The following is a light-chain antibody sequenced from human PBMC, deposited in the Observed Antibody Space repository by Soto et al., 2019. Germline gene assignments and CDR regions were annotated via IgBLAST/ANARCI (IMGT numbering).Light chain of an antibody. CDR1: QSVNSN. CDR3: QQRSNWPLT. CDR2: GAS. J-gene: IGKJ4*01. V-gene: IGKV3-15*01. Sequence: EIVMTQSPATLSVSPGERATLSCRASQSVNSNLAWYQQKPGQAPRLLIYGASTRATGIPARFSGSGSGTEFTLTISSLEPEDFAVYYCQQRSNWPLTFGGGTKVDI.